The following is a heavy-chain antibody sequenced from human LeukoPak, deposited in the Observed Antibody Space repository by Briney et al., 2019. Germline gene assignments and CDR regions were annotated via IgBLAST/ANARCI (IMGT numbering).Heavy chain of an antibody. CDR1: GFTFSSYS. D-gene: IGHD2-21*02. Sequence: GGSLRLSCAASGFTFSSYSMNWVRQAPGKGLEWVSSISSSSSYIYYADSVKGRFTISRDNAKNSLYLQMNSLRAEDTAVYYCAREGGDYYFDYWAREPWSPSPQ. CDR2: ISSSSSYI. J-gene: IGHJ4*02. V-gene: IGHV3-21*01. CDR3: AREGGDYYFDY.